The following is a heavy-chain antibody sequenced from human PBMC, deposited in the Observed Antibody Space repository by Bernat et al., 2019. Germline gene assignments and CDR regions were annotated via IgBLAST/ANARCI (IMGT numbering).Heavy chain of an antibody. CDR1: GGSINSGGYY. CDR2: IHSDGNN. Sequence: QVQLQESGPALVKPSQTLSLTCTVSGGSINSGGYYWSWIRQHPGKGLEWIGYIHSDGNNYYNPSLRSRVSISVDTSKNQFFVKLSSVTAADTAVYYCAGSYSRLASALDFWGQGAPVTVSS. D-gene: IGHD6-13*01. V-gene: IGHV4-31*03. J-gene: IGHJ4*02. CDR3: AGSYSRLASALDF.